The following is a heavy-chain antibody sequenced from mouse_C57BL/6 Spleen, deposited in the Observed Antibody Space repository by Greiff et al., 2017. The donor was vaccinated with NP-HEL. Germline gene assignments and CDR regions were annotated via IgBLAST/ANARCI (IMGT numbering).Heavy chain of an antibody. CDR2: IDPSDSYT. D-gene: IGHD3-3*01. J-gene: IGHJ1*03. V-gene: IGHV1-50*01. CDR1: GYTFTSYW. CDR3: ARRDRTYWYFDV. Sequence: VQLQQPGAELVKPGASVKLSCKASGYTFTSYWMQWVKQRPGQGLEWIGEIDPSDSYTNYNQKFKGKATLTVDTSSSTAYMQLSSLTSEDSAVYYCARRDRTYWYFDVWGTGTTVTVSS.